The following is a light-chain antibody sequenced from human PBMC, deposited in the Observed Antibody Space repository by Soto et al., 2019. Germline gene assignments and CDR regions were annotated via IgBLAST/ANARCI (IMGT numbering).Light chain of an antibody. CDR1: SGHSSYA. CDR3: QTWGTGIYVV. J-gene: IGLJ2*01. Sequence: QLVLTQSPSASASLGASVKLTCTLSSGHSSYAIAWHQQQPEKGPRYLMKVNSDGSHNKGDGIPDRFSGSSSGAERYLTISSLQSEDEGNYYCQTWGTGIYVVFGGGTKLTVL. CDR2: VNSDGSH. V-gene: IGLV4-69*01.